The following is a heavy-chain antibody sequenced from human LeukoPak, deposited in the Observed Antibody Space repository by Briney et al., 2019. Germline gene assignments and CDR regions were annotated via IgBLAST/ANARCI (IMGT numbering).Heavy chain of an antibody. J-gene: IGHJ5*02. CDR3: AKDPLRYYDSSGYFANWFDP. D-gene: IGHD3-22*01. CDR2: IRYDGSNK. V-gene: IGHV3-30*02. Sequence: GGSLRLSCAASGFTFSSYGIHRVRQAPGKGLEWVAFIRYDGSNKYYADSVKGRFTISRDNSKNTLYLQMNSLRAEDTAVYYCAKDPLRYYDSSGYFANWFDPWGQGTLVTVSS. CDR1: GFTFSSYG.